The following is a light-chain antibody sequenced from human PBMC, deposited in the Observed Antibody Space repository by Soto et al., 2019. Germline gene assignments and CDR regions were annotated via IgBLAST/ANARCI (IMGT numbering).Light chain of an antibody. J-gene: IGKJ2*01. V-gene: IGKV3-15*01. CDR2: GAS. CDR3: QHYNYWPYT. CDR1: QSVSSN. Sequence: EIVITQSPATLSVSPGERATLSCRASQSVSSNLAWYQQKPGQAPRLLIYGASTRATGIPARFSGSGSGTDFTLTISSLQSEDFAVYYCQHYNYWPYTFGQGTKV.